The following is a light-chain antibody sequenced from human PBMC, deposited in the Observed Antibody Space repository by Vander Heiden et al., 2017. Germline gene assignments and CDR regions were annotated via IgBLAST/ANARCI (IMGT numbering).Light chain of an antibody. Sequence: QSVLTQPPSASGTPGQRVTISCSGSTSHIGSNYVSCCQQRPGPAPQLHIYRHNKRPSGVPDRFSGSKSGTSAPLAISGLRSEDEADYYWAAWEDSLSGLVFGIGTKVTVL. V-gene: IGLV1-47*01. CDR1: TSHIGSNY. J-gene: IGLJ1*01. CDR2: RHN. CDR3: AAWEDSLSGLV.